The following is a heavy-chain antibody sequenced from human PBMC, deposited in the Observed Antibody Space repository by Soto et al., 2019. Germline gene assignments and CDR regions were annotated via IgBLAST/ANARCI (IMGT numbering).Heavy chain of an antibody. CDR2: IWYDGSNK. CDR1: GFTFSSYG. J-gene: IGHJ5*02. CDR3: AREGPGYCTNGVCPNWFDP. Sequence: PGGSLRLSCAASGFTFSSYGMHWVRQAPGKGLEWVAVIWYDGSNKYYADSVKGRFTISRDNSKNTLYLQMNSLRAEDTAVYYCAREGPGYCTNGVCPNWFDPWGQGTLVTVSS. D-gene: IGHD2-8*01. V-gene: IGHV3-33*01.